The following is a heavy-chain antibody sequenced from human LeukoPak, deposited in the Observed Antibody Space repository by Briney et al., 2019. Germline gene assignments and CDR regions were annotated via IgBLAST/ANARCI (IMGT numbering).Heavy chain of an antibody. CDR1: GFTFSSYA. Sequence: GGSLRLSCAASGFTFSSYAIHWVRQAPGKGMEWVAVISYDGSNKYYADSVKGRFTISRDNSKNTLYLQMNSLRAEDTAVYYCARTRTDFVGYYFDYWGQGTLVTVSS. V-gene: IGHV3-30*04. D-gene: IGHD3/OR15-3a*01. CDR2: ISYDGSNK. J-gene: IGHJ4*02. CDR3: ARTRTDFVGYYFDY.